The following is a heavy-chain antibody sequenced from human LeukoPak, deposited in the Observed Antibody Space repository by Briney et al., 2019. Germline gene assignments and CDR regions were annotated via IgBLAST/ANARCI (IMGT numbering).Heavy chain of an antibody. J-gene: IGHJ4*02. CDR2: VHSSGDI. D-gene: IGHD3-16*01. V-gene: IGHV4-61*02. CDR3: ARGASPKDAVFFDY. Sequence: SETLSLTCSVSGVSITSGSYYWGWIRQSAGKGLEWIGRVHSSGDIYHNAALRSRAAVSGDASKNQFSLQLNSVTAADTAVYYCARGASPKDAVFFDYWGQGALIIVSS. CDR1: GVSITSGSYY.